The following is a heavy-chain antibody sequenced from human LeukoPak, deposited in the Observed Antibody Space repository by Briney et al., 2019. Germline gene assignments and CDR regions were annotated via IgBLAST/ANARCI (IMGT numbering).Heavy chain of an antibody. D-gene: IGHD3-22*01. CDR2: IYWDDDK. J-gene: IGHJ4*02. CDR1: GFSLSTSGVG. CDR3: AHRPYYYDSTGRGAFDY. V-gene: IGHV2-5*02. Sequence: SGPTLVNPTQTLTLTCTFSGFSLSTSGVGVGWIRQPPGKALEWLALIYWDDDKRYSPSLKSRLTITKDTSKNQVVLTMTNMDPVDTATYYCAHRPYYYDSTGRGAFDYWGQGTLVTVSS.